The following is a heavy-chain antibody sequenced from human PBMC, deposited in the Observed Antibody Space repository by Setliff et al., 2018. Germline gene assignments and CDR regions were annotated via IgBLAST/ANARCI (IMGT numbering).Heavy chain of an antibody. J-gene: IGHJ4*02. CDR3: LFWLAESASAF. Sequence: ASVKVSCKASGYTFSDYGITLVRQAPGQGLEWMGWINPISGGANYAQKFQGRVTLNRDTSISTGYIELNSLRSDDTAMYYCLFWLAESASAFWGQGTPVTVSS. D-gene: IGHD3-9*01. CDR1: GYTFSDYG. V-gene: IGHV1-2*02. CDR2: INPISGGA.